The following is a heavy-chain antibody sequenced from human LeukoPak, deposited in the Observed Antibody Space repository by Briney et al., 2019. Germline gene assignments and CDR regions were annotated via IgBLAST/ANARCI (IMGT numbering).Heavy chain of an antibody. V-gene: IGHV1-69*13. Sequence: ASVKVSCKASGYTFTSYAISWVRQAPGQGLEWMGGIIPIFGTANYAQKFQGRVTITADESTSTASMELSSLRSEDTAVYYCARAGYTAMVDDFDIWGQGTMVTVSS. CDR2: IIPIFGTA. D-gene: IGHD5-18*01. CDR3: ARAGYTAMVDDFDI. CDR1: GYTFTSYA. J-gene: IGHJ3*02.